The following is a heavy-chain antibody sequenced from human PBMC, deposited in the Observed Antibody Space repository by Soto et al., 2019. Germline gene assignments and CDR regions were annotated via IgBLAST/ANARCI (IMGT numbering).Heavy chain of an antibody. Sequence: ASVKVSCKASGYTFTGYYMHWVRQAPGQGLEWMGWINPNSGGTNYAQKFQGWVTMTRDTSISTAYMELSRLRSDDTAVYYCARGGTTYNYYYVDVWGKGTTVTVSS. CDR1: GYTFTGYY. J-gene: IGHJ6*03. CDR2: INPNSGGT. V-gene: IGHV1-2*04. D-gene: IGHD3-16*01. CDR3: ARGGTTYNYYYVDV.